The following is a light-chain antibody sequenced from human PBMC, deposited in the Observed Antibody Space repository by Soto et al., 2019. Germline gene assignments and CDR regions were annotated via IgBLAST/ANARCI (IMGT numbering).Light chain of an antibody. Sequence: QSALTQPASVSGSPGQSITISCTGTTSDIGRYNYVAWYQQHPGKAPKVMIYEVSNRPSWISNRFSGSKSGNTASMTISGLQAEDEAHYYCSSYTTINTLVFGGGTKLTVL. J-gene: IGLJ2*01. V-gene: IGLV2-14*01. CDR1: TSDIGRYNY. CDR3: SSYTTINTLV. CDR2: EVS.